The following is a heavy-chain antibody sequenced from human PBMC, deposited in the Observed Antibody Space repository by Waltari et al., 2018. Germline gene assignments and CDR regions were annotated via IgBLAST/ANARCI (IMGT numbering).Heavy chain of an antibody. J-gene: IGHJ4*02. D-gene: IGHD6-13*01. CDR1: GFTFSSYA. Sequence: EVQLVESGGGLVQPGGSLRLSCAASGFTFSSYAMSWVRQAPGKGLEWVSAISGSGGSASYAQKFQCIVTMTRDTSTSTVYMELSSLRSEDTAVYYCARDRTGIAAAGTSDRPLYYFDYWCQGTLVIVSS. CDR3: ARDRTGIAAAGTSDRPLYYFDY. CDR2: ISGSGGSA. V-gene: IGHV3-23*04.